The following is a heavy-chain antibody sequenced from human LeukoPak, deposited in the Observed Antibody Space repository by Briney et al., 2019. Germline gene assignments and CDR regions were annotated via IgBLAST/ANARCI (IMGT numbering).Heavy chain of an antibody. D-gene: IGHD3-22*01. CDR3: ASLDYFDSSDYGDY. CDR1: GFTFGDYA. J-gene: IGHJ4*02. V-gene: IGHV3-23*01. CDR2: ISGSGGAT. Sequence: GRSLSLSCTGSGFTFGDYAVNWVRQAPGKGLEWVSAISGSGGATYYADSVKGRFTISRDNSKNTLYLQMNSLRAEDTALYYCASLDYFDSSDYGDYWGQGTLVTVSS.